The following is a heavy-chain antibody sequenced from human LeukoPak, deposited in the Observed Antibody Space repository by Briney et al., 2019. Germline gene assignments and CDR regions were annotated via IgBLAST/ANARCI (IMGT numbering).Heavy chain of an antibody. CDR2: INPHSGNT. CDR3: ARPRGAVAGTSDAFDI. D-gene: IGHD6-19*01. J-gene: IGHJ3*02. V-gene: IGHV1-8*03. CDR1: GYTLTNYD. Sequence: ASVKVSCKASGYTLTNYDINWVRQATGQGLEWMGRINPHSGNTAYEQKFQGRVSITRSTSMSTVYLELSSLRSEDTAVYYCARPRGAVAGTSDAFDIWGQGTMVTVSS.